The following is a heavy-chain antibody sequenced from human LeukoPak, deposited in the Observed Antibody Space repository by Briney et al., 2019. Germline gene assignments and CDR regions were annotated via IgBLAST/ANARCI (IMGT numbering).Heavy chain of an antibody. V-gene: IGHV1-18*01. D-gene: IGHD5-18*01. CDR3: ARFRRRGYSYVSDAFDI. J-gene: IGHJ3*02. CDR1: GYTFTSYG. CDR2: ISAYNGNT. Sequence: GASVRVSCKASGYTFTSYGISWVRRAPGQGLEWMGWISAYNGNTNYAQKLQGRVTMTTDTSTSTAYMELRSLRSDDTAVYYCARFRRRGYSYVSDAFDIWGQGTMVTVSS.